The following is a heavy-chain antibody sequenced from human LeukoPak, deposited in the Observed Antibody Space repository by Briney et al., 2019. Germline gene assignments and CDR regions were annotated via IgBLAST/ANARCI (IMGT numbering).Heavy chain of an antibody. D-gene: IGHD6-13*01. CDR1: GFTFSSYG. J-gene: IGHJ4*02. Sequence: GGSLRLSCAASGFTFSSYGMHWVRQAPGKGLEWVAVIWYDGSNKYYADSVKGRFTISRDNSKNTLYLQMDSLRAEDTAVYYCARVHSSSWAYFDNWGQGTLVTVSS. CDR2: IWYDGSNK. CDR3: ARVHSSSWAYFDN. V-gene: IGHV3-33*01.